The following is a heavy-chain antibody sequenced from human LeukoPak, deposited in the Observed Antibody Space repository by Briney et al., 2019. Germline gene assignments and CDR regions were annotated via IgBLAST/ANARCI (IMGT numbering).Heavy chain of an antibody. CDR3: AKAIGGDYGYFDL. D-gene: IGHD4-17*01. Sequence: PGRSLRLSCAASGFTFSSYGMHWVRQAPGKGLEWVAVIWYDGSNEYYADSVKGRFTISRDNSKNTLYLQMNSLRAEDTAVYYCAKAIGGDYGYFDLWGRGTLVTVSS. V-gene: IGHV3-33*06. CDR1: GFTFSSYG. J-gene: IGHJ2*01. CDR2: IWYDGSNE.